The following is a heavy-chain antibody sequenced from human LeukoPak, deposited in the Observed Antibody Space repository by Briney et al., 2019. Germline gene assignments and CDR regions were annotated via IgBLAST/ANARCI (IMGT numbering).Heavy chain of an antibody. CDR1: GYRFTSHG. Sequence: ASVKVSCKASGYRFTSHGITWVRQAPGQGLEWMGWISPYNGHRDYAQTLQGRVTMTTNTYTSTAYMELRSLRSDDTAVYYCVSGRDFDYWGQGTLVTVSS. CDR2: ISPYNGHR. J-gene: IGHJ4*02. V-gene: IGHV1-18*01. CDR3: VSGRDFDY.